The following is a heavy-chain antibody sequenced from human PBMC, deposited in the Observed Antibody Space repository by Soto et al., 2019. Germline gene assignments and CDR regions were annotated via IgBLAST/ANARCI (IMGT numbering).Heavy chain of an antibody. CDR3: AKELGMVRGVIITKPHSSDY. Sequence: EVQLLESGGGLVQPGGSLRLSCAASGFTFSSYAMSWVRQAPGKGLEWVSAISGSGGSTYYADSVKGRFTISRDNSKNTLYLQMNSLRAEDTAVYYCAKELGMVRGVIITKPHSSDYWGQGTLVTVSS. CDR1: GFTFSSYA. CDR2: ISGSGGST. J-gene: IGHJ4*02. D-gene: IGHD3-10*01. V-gene: IGHV3-23*01.